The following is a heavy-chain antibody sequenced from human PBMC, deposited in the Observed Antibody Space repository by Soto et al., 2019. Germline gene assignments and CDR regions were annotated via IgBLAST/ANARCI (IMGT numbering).Heavy chain of an antibody. CDR1: GYTFTSYG. Sequence: ASVKVSCKASGYTFTSYGISWVRQAPGQGLEWMGWISAYNGNTNYAQKLQGRVTITRDTSASTAYMELSSLRSEDTAVYYCARDDPPRYYDSSGYYSNYYFDYWGQGTLVTVSS. CDR2: ISAYNGNT. J-gene: IGHJ4*02. V-gene: IGHV1-18*01. CDR3: ARDDPPRYYDSSGYYSNYYFDY. D-gene: IGHD3-22*01.